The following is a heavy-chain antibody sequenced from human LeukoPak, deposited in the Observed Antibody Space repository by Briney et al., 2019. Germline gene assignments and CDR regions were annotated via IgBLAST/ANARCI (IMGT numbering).Heavy chain of an antibody. CDR1: GFTFSSYW. CDR2: INSDGSST. Sequence: PGRSLRLSCAASGFTFSSYWMHWVRQAPGKGLVWVSRINSDGSSTSYADSVKGRFTISRDNAKNTLYLQMNSLRAEDTAVYYCARVDSGSYWRGFDYWGQGTLVTVSS. J-gene: IGHJ4*02. D-gene: IGHD1-26*01. V-gene: IGHV3-74*01. CDR3: ARVDSGSYWRGFDY.